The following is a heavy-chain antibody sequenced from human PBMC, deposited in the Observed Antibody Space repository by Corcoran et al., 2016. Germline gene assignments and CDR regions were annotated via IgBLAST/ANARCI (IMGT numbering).Heavy chain of an antibody. CDR3: AGDLGVGAGGY. J-gene: IGHJ4*02. D-gene: IGHD3-3*01. CDR2: INPSGGST. Sequence: QVQLVQSGAEVKKPGASVKVSCKASGYTFTSYYMHWVRQAPGQGLEWMGIINPSGGSTSYAQKFQGRVTMTRDTSTSTVYMELSSLRSEDTAGYYCAGDLGVGAGGYWGQGTLVTVSS. V-gene: IGHV1-46*01. CDR1: GYTFTSYY.